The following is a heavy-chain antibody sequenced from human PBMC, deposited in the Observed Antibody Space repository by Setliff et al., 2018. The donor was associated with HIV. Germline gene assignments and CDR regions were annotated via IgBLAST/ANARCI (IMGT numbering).Heavy chain of an antibody. J-gene: IGHJ4*02. Sequence: ASVKVSCRASGYTFSRYGITWVRQAPGQGLEWMGWISASNGNTNYAQKFQGRVTMTTDTSTSTAYMELRSLRSDDTAVYYCARAGAEVTSHFDWWGQGTLVTVSS. CDR1: GYTFSRYG. CDR2: ISASNGNT. CDR3: ARAGAEVTSHFDW. D-gene: IGHD2-21*02. V-gene: IGHV1-18*01.